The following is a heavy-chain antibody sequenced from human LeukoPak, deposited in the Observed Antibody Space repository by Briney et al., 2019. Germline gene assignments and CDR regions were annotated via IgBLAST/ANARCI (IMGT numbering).Heavy chain of an antibody. V-gene: IGHV4-34*01. D-gene: IGHD3-10*01. CDR3: ARFYGSGSYNWFDP. Sequence: SETLSLTCAVYGGSFIGYDWTWIRQPPGKGLEWIGEINHSGGTNYNPSLKSRVTISVDTSKNQFSLKLSSVTAADTAVYYCARFYGSGSYNWFDPWGQGTLVTVSS. CDR1: GGSFIGYD. CDR2: INHSGGT. J-gene: IGHJ5*02.